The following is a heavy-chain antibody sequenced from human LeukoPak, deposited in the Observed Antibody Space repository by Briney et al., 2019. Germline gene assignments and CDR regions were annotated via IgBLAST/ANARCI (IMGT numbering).Heavy chain of an antibody. D-gene: IGHD6-25*01. J-gene: IGHJ5*02. CDR1: GLTVSNNY. CDR2: IFSGGGT. V-gene: IGHV3-66*01. Sequence: GGSLRLSCVVSGLTVSNNYMTWVRQAPGKGLEWVSLIFSGGGTYYADSVKGRFTISRDSSKNTLYLRMNSLRAEDTALYYCARDPGAAAGNLWSWGQGTLVTVSS. CDR3: ARDPGAAAGNLWS.